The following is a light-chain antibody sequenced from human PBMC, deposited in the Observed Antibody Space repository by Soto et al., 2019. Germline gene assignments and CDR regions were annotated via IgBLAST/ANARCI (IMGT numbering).Light chain of an antibody. V-gene: IGKV1-5*03. CDR2: RAS. J-gene: IGKJ1*01. CDR3: QHYNSHSEA. Sequence: DIKMTQSPSTLSVSAGERATITCRASQSISSYLAWYQQKPGKAPKLLIYRASTLTSGVPSRFSGSGSGTEFPLTISSLQPDDFATYYCQHYNSHSEAFGQGTKVDIK. CDR1: QSISSY.